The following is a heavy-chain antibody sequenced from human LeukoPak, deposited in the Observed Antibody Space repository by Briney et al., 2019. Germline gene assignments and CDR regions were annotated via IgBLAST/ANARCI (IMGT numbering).Heavy chain of an antibody. J-gene: IGHJ3*02. V-gene: IGHV4-59*11. CDR3: ARDLVTVTKGFDI. Sequence: PSETLSLTCTVSGDSFSSHYWTWLRQPPGKGLEWIGYISYIGRTNYNPSLKSRVTISIDTSKNQFSLKLSSVTAADSAVYYCARDLVTVTKGFDIWGQGTMVRVSS. D-gene: IGHD4-17*01. CDR1: GDSFSSHY. CDR2: ISYIGRT.